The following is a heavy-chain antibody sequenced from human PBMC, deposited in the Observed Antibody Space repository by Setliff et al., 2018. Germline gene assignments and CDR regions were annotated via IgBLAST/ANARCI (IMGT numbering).Heavy chain of an antibody. V-gene: IGHV4-61*09. CDR3: ARMSGFQYMDV. CDR1: GDSISSRRNY. J-gene: IGHJ6*04. Sequence: NPSETLSLTCTVSGDSISSRRNYWGWFRQSAGKGLEWIGQIYTSWSTNYNPSLKSRVTISLDTSNNQFSLSLSSVTAADAAVYYCARMSGFQYMDVWGKGTTVTVSS. CDR2: IYTSWST. D-gene: IGHD6-25*01.